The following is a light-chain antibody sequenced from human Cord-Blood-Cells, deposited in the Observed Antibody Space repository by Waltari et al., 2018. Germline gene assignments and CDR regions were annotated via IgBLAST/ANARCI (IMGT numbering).Light chain of an antibody. J-gene: IGKJ3*01. CDR3: QQSYSTPFT. CDR1: QSISSY. Sequence: DIQMTQSPSSLSASVGDRVTITCRASQSISSYLNWYQQKPGKAPKLLLYAASSLQSGVPSRFSGSGSGTDFTLTISSLQPEDFATYYCQQSYSTPFT. V-gene: IGKV1-39*01. CDR2: AAS.